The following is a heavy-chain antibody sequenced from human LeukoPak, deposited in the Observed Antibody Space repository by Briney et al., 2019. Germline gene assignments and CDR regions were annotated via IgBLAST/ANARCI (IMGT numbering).Heavy chain of an antibody. CDR3: ARSSGLYGGSSAFGC. Sequence: GASVKVSCKASGYTFTDYYTHWVRQAPGQGLEWMGWINPNTAGTNYAQKFQGRVTMTRDTTISTAYMELSRLRSDDTAVYYCARSSGLYGGSSAFGCWGQGPLVTVSS. V-gene: IGHV1-2*02. CDR1: GYTFTDYY. CDR2: INPNTAGT. D-gene: IGHD4-23*01. J-gene: IGHJ4*02.